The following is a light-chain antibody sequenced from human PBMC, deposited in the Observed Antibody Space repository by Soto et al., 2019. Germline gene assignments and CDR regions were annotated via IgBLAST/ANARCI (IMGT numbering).Light chain of an antibody. CDR1: SSDVGSYNY. CDR2: DVS. V-gene: IGLV2-14*01. J-gene: IGLJ1*01. CDR3: SSYTSSSTLHYV. Sequence: QSVLTQPASVSGSPGQSIAISCTGTSSDVGSYNYVSWYQQHPGKAPKLMIYDVSNRPSGVSNRFSGSKSGNTASLTISGLQAEDEADYYCSSYTSSSTLHYVFGTGTKVTVL.